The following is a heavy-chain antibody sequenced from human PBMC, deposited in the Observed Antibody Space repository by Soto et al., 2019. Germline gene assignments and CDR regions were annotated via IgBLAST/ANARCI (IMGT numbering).Heavy chain of an antibody. CDR1: GFTFGDYG. D-gene: IGHD3-22*01. V-gene: IGHV3-9*01. CDR3: AKDFDSSGYPSNFDY. J-gene: IGHJ4*02. Sequence: ALRLSCAASGFTFGDYGMHWGRQAPGKGLEWVSGITWTSNTIAYADSVKGRFIISRDNAKNSLYLQMNSLRVEDTALYYCAKDFDSSGYPSNFDYWGQGTQVTVSS. CDR2: ITWTSNTI.